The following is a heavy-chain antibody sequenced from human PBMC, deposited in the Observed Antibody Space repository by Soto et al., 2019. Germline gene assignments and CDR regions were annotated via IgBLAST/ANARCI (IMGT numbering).Heavy chain of an antibody. CDR3: ASPTVARDLVY. CDR1: GYSFTAYS. V-gene: IGHV1-2*02. Sequence: ASVKVSCKASGYSFTAYSLYWVRQAPGKGLEWMGWVNTNNGETSYSQNIQDRVTMTRDTAISTAYMELTGLTSDATAVYYCASPTVARDLVYWGQGTLVTVSS. J-gene: IGHJ4*02. CDR2: VNTNNGET. D-gene: IGHD6-6*01.